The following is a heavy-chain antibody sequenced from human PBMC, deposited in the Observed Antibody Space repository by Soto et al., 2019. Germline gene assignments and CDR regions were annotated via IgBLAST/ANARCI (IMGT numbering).Heavy chain of an antibody. Sequence: QVQLVESGGGVVQPGGSLRLSCAASGFTFSNYGMHWVRQAPGKGLEWVAVISYDGSNKYYADSVKGRFTISRDNSKNTLYLQMNSLTTEDTAEYYCARDWVWFGGHPNDYWGQGTLVTVSS. CDR1: GFTFSNYG. CDR2: ISYDGSNK. D-gene: IGHD3-10*01. J-gene: IGHJ4*02. CDR3: ARDWVWFGGHPNDY. V-gene: IGHV3-30*03.